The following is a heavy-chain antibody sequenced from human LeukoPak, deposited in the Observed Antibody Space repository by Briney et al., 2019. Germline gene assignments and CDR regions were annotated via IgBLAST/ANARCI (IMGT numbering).Heavy chain of an antibody. Sequence: GGSLRLSCAASGFTVSSNYMSWVRQAPGKGLEWVSVIYSGGSTYYADSVKGRFTITRDNSKNKLYLQMNSLRAEDTAVYYCAREYCSSTSCSVDYWGQGTLVTVSP. D-gene: IGHD2-2*01. V-gene: IGHV3-66*02. J-gene: IGHJ4*02. CDR1: GFTVSSNY. CDR2: IYSGGST. CDR3: AREYCSSTSCSVDY.